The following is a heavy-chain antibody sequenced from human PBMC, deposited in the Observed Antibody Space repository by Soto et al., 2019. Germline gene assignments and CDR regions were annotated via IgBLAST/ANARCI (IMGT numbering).Heavy chain of an antibody. V-gene: IGHV4-31*03. D-gene: IGHD2-8*01. CDR2: IYYSGST. J-gene: IGHJ5*02. Sequence: PSETLSLTCTVSGGSISSGGYYWSWIRQHPGKGLEWIGYIYYSGSTYYNPSLKSRVTISVDTSKNQFSLKLSSVTAADTAVYYCAREPSGYCTHGVCPGVWFDPWGQGNLVTVSS. CDR3: AREPSGYCTHGVCPGVWFDP. CDR1: GGSISSGGYY.